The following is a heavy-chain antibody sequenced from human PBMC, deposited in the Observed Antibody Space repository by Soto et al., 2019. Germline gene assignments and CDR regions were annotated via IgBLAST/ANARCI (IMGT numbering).Heavy chain of an antibody. D-gene: IGHD3-16*02. CDR3: TKDKGAFGGVLVFAFDS. CDR1: GFTFGTYG. J-gene: IGHJ4*02. CDR2: VTYDGINR. Sequence: QVQLVESGGGVVQPGRSLRLSCAASGFTFGTYGIHWVRQAPGKGLEWVGVVTYDGINRYYADSVKGRFTISRDNSKDTVYLQMTSLSAEDTAIYYCTKDKGAFGGVLVFAFDSWRQGNLVTVSS. V-gene: IGHV3-30*18.